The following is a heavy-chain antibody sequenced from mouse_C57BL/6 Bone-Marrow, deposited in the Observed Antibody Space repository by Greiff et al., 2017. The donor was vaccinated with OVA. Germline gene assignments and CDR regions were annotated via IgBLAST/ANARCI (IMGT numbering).Heavy chain of an antibody. CDR1: GYTFTNYW. Sequence: VQLQQSGAELVRPGTSVKMSCKASGYTFTNYWIGWAKQRPGHGLEWIGDIYPGGGYTNYNEKFKGKATLTADKSSSTAYMQFSSLTSEDAAIYYCARATVVAGFDYWGQGTTLTVSS. CDR3: ARATVVAGFDY. J-gene: IGHJ2*01. CDR2: IYPGGGYT. D-gene: IGHD1-1*01. V-gene: IGHV1-63*01.